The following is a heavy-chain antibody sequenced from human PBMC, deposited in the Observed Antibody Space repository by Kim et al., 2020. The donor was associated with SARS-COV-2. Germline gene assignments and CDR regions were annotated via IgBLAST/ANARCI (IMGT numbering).Heavy chain of an antibody. CDR2: IWYDGSNK. CDR1: GFTFSSYG. D-gene: IGHD6-6*01. CDR3: ARDPNRAARPRANGYYFDY. J-gene: IGHJ4*02. Sequence: GGSLRLSCAASGFTFSSYGMHWVRQAPGKGLEWVAVIWYDGSNKYYADSVKGRFTISKDNSKNTLYLQMNSLRAEETAVYNCARDPNRAARPRANGYYFDYWGQGTLVTVSS. V-gene: IGHV3-33*01.